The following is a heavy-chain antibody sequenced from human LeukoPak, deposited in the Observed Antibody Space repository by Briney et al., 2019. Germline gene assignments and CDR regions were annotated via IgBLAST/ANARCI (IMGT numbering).Heavy chain of an antibody. Sequence: SETLSLTCTVSGGSISSSSYYWGWIRQPPGKGREWIGSIYYSGSTYYNPSLKSLVTISVDTSKNQFSLKLSSVTAADTAVYYCARRPYYYGSGNYFDYWGQGTLVTVSS. J-gene: IGHJ4*02. CDR2: IYYSGST. CDR1: GGSISSSSYY. D-gene: IGHD3-10*01. CDR3: ARRPYYYGSGNYFDY. V-gene: IGHV4-39*01.